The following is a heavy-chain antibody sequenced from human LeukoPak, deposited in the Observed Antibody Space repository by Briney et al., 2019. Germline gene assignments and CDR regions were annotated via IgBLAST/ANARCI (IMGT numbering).Heavy chain of an antibody. D-gene: IGHD2-15*01. CDR1: GFTFSSYG. Sequence: TGGSLRLSCAASGFTFSSYGMHWVRQAPGKGLEWVAVIYSGGSTYYADSVKGRFTISRDNSKNTLYLQMNSLRAEDTAVYYCARVVVAATPWFDPWGQGTLVTVSS. CDR2: IYSGGST. CDR3: ARVVVAATPWFDP. J-gene: IGHJ5*02. V-gene: IGHV3-NL1*01.